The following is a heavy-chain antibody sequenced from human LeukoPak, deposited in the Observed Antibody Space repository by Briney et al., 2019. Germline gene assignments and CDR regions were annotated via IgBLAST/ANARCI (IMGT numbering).Heavy chain of an antibody. Sequence: GGSLRLSWAASGFTVSSNYMSWVRQAPGKGLEWVSVIYSGGSTYYADSVKGRFTISRDNSKNTLYLQMNSLRAEDTAVYYCARDWSWSGYYKGLAVDYWGQGTLVTVSS. CDR3: ARDWSWSGYYKGLAVDY. CDR2: IYSGGST. CDR1: GFTVSSNY. D-gene: IGHD3-3*01. J-gene: IGHJ4*02. V-gene: IGHV3-66*02.